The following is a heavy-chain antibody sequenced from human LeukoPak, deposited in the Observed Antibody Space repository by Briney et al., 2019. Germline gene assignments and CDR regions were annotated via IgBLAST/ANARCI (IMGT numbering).Heavy chain of an antibody. V-gene: IGHV3-48*01. CDR1: GFTFSSYS. CDR3: ARDSLILEWLPPPLKY. J-gene: IGHJ4*02. Sequence: GGSLRLSCAASGFTFSSYSMNWVRQAPGKGLEWVSYISSSSSTIYYADSVKGRFTISRDNAKNSLYLQMNSLRAEDTAVYYCARDSLILEWLPPPLKYWGQGTLVTVSS. D-gene: IGHD3-3*01. CDR2: ISSSSSTI.